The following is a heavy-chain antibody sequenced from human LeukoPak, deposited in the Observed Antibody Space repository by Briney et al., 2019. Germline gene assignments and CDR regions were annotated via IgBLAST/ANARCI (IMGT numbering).Heavy chain of an antibody. D-gene: IGHD6-19*01. CDR1: GYTFTSYY. CDR3: ARVRREQWLVYAFDI. V-gene: IGHV1-46*01. Sequence: GASVKVSCKASGYTFTSYYMHWVRQAPGQGLEWMGIINPSGGSTSYAQKFQGRVTMTRDMSTSTDYMELRSLRSDDTAVYYCARVRREQWLVYAFDIWGQGTMVTVSS. CDR2: INPSGGST. J-gene: IGHJ3*02.